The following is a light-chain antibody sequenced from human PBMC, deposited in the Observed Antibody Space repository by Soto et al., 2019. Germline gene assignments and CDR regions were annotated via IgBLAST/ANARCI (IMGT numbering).Light chain of an antibody. J-gene: IGLJ2*01. CDR1: SGHSSYA. CDR2: LNGDGSH. Sequence: QSVLTQSPSASASLGASVKLTCTLSSGHSSYAIAWHQQQPEKGPRYLMKLNGDGSHSKGDGIPDRFSGSSSGAERYLTISSLQSEDEADYCCQTWGTGIRVFGGGTKLTVL. V-gene: IGLV4-69*01. CDR3: QTWGTGIRV.